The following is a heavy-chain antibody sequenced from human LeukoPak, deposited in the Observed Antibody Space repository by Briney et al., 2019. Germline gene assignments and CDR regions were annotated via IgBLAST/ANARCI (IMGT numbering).Heavy chain of an antibody. Sequence: PGGSLRLSCAAPGFTFSSYAMSWVRQAPGKGLELVSAISGSGGSTYYADSVKGRFTISRDNSKNTLYLQMNSLRAEDTAVYYCAKDGLPSRITTHWGQGTMVTVSS. J-gene: IGHJ3*01. CDR3: AKDGLPSRITTH. CDR2: ISGSGGST. V-gene: IGHV3-23*01. CDR1: GFTFSSYA. D-gene: IGHD3-3*01.